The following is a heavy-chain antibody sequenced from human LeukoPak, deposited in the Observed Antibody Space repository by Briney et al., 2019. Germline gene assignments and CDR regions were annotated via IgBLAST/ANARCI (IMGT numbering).Heavy chain of an antibody. CDR2: ISSSSSTI. J-gene: IGHJ6*03. D-gene: IGHD5-12*01. CDR3: ARADVASQYYYYYHMEV. CDR1: GFSLISYS. V-gene: IGHV3-48*01. Sequence: QGGPSQRLSWAASGFSLISYSMDWARHHARKGLECVPYISSSSSTIYYADSVKGRFTVSRDNAQHSLCLQMNSLRAEDTAVYYCARADVASQYYYYYHMEVWGKGTTVTVSS.